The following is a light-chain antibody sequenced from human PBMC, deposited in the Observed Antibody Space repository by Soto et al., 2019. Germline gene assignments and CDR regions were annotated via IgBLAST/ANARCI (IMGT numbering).Light chain of an antibody. J-gene: IGKJ4*01. CDR3: QQYDNGPLT. CDR2: DAS. V-gene: IGKV1-33*01. CDR1: QDISNY. Sequence: DIQMNQSPSSLSASLGDRVTITCQASQDISNYLNWYQQKLGKAPKLLIYDASNLETGVPSRFSGSGSGTDFTFTISSLQPEDFATYYCQQYDNGPLTFSGGTRVEIK.